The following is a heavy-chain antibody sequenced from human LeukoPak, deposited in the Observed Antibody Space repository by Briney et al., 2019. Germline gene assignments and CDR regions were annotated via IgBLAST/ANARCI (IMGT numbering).Heavy chain of an antibody. J-gene: IGHJ6*02. Sequence: ASVTVSCKASGYTFTSYYMHWVRQAPGQGLEWMGIINPSGGSTSHAQKFQGRVTMTRDTSTSTVYMELSSLRSEEPAVYYCARQLWFGELWNYYYGMDVWGQGTTVTVSS. V-gene: IGHV1-46*01. CDR1: GYTFTSYY. CDR2: INPSGGST. D-gene: IGHD3-10*01. CDR3: ARQLWFGELWNYYYGMDV.